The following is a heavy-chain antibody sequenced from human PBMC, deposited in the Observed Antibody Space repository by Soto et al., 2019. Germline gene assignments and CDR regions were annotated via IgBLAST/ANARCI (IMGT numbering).Heavy chain of an antibody. Sequence: GGSLRLSCAASGFTFSSYGMHWVRQAPGKGLEWVAVISYDGSNKYYADSVKGRFTISRDNSKNTLYLQMNSLRAEDTAVYYCAKEVGYYYDSSGYRPEPDAFDIWGQGTMVTVSS. CDR2: ISYDGSNK. V-gene: IGHV3-30*18. CDR3: AKEVGYYYDSSGYRPEPDAFDI. CDR1: GFTFSSYG. J-gene: IGHJ3*02. D-gene: IGHD3-22*01.